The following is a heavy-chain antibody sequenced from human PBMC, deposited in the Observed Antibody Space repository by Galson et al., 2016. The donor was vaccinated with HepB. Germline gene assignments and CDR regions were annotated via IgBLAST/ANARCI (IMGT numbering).Heavy chain of an antibody. CDR1: GVSIDSGGYY. D-gene: IGHD3-10*01. J-gene: IGHJ4*02. Sequence: TLSLTCSVSGVSIDSGGYYWSWIRQHPGEGLEWIGNIYYSEETYYKLSLKGRVAISVDTSKNQFSLQMTSLAAADTAIYYRARARVRRVQGVFYFDPWGRGTLVSVSS. CDR2: IYYSEET. CDR3: ARARVRRVQGVFYFDP. V-gene: IGHV4-31*03.